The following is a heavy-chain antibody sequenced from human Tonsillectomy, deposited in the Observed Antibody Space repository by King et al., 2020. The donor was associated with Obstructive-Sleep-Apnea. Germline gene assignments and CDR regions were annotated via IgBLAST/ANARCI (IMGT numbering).Heavy chain of an antibody. V-gene: IGHV3-21*06. J-gene: IGHJ4*02. Sequence: VQLVESGGGLVKPGGSLRLSCAASGFTFSSYNMNWFRQAPGKGLEWVSSISGTSSYIYYADSVKGRFPISRDNAKSSLDLQMNSLRAEDTAVYYCAREGGVGFDYWGQGTLVTVSS. CDR2: ISGTSSYI. D-gene: IGHD2-15*01. CDR1: GFTFSSYN. CDR3: AREGGVGFDY.